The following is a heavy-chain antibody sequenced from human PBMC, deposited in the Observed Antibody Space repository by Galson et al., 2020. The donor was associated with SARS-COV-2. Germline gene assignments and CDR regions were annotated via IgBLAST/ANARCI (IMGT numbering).Heavy chain of an antibody. CDR3: ARGGEWELPYYFDY. Sequence: GGSLRLSCAASAFTFSNYVMHWARQAPGKGPEWVAVISSDGSNSFYADSLKGRFTISRDNSKSTLYLQMNSLRAEDTAVYYCARGGEWELPYYFDYWGQGTLVTVSS. CDR1: AFTFSNYV. D-gene: IGHD1-26*01. CDR2: ISSDGSNS. V-gene: IGHV3-30*04. J-gene: IGHJ4*02.